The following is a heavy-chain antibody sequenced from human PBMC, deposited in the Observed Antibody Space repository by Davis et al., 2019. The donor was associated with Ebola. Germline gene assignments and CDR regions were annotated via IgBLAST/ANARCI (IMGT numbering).Heavy chain of an antibody. CDR3: ARETIAVAALGAFDI. J-gene: IGHJ3*02. Sequence: ASVKVSCKASGYTFTSYAMHWVRQAPGQRLEWMGWINAGNGNTKYSQKFQGRVTITRDTSASTAYMELSSLRFEDTAVYYCARETIAVAALGAFDIWGQGTMVTVSS. V-gene: IGHV1-3*01. CDR1: GYTFTSYA. D-gene: IGHD6-19*01. CDR2: INAGNGNT.